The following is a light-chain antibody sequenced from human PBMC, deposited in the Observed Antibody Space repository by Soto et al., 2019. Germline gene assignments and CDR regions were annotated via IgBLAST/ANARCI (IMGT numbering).Light chain of an antibody. CDR2: DVT. V-gene: IGLV2-14*01. CDR1: SSDVGGYKY. Sequence: QSVLTQPASVSGSPGQSITISCTGTSSDVGGYKYVSWYQQYPGKAPKLIIYDVTDRPSVVSSRFSGSKSGSTASLTISGLQAEDEAHYYCSSYTTSGTLVVFGGGTKLTVL. CDR3: SSYTTSGTLVV. J-gene: IGLJ2*01.